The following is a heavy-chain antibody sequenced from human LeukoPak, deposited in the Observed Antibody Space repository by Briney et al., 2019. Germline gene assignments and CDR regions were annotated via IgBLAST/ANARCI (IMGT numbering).Heavy chain of an antibody. CDR1: GSTFSSEN. CDR3: ARGAGSSWFYH. CDR2: ISPTARVI. D-gene: IGHD4/OR15-4a*01. J-gene: IGHJ5*02. Sequence: PGGSLRLSCVDSGSTFSSENMNWVRQAPGEGLEWISFISPTARVIVYPDSVKGRFTISRDNAKKSLYLQMNSLREEDTAVYYCARGAGSSWFYHWGRGTLVTVSS. V-gene: IGHV3-48*02.